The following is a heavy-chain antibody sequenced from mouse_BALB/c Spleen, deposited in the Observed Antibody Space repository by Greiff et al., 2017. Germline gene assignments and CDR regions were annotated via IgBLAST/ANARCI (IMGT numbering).Heavy chain of an antibody. V-gene: IGHV7-3*02. Sequence: EVKLEESGGGLVQPGGSLRLSCATSGFTFTDYYMSWVRQPPGKALEWLGFIRNKANGYTTEYSASVKGRFTISRDNSQSILYLQMNTLRAEDSATYYCARDPSDGYFDYWGQGTTLTVSS. D-gene: IGHD2-3*01. CDR1: GFTFTDYY. J-gene: IGHJ2*01. CDR3: ARDPSDGYFDY. CDR2: IRNKANGYTT.